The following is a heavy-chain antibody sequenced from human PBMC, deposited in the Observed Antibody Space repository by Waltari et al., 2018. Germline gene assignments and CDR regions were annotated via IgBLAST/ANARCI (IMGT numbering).Heavy chain of an antibody. J-gene: IGHJ4*02. D-gene: IGHD2-15*01. CDR1: GGSFSGYY. CDR2: INHSGST. Sequence: QVQLQQWGAGLLKPSETLSLTCAVYGGSFSGYYWSWIRQPPGKGLEWIGEINHSGSTNYNPSLKSRVTISVDTSKNQFSLKRSSVTAADTAVYYCARVVRGYCSGGSCYEDYWGQGTLVTVSS. V-gene: IGHV4-34*01. CDR3: ARVVRGYCSGGSCYEDY.